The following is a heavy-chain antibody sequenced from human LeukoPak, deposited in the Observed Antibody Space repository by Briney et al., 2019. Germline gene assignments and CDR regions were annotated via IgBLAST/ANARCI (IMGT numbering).Heavy chain of an antibody. CDR3: AEYDSSGAIDY. J-gene: IGHJ4*02. CDR1: GGSFSGYY. D-gene: IGHD3-22*01. Sequence: SETLSLTCAVYGGSFSGYYWSWIRQPPGKGLEWIGEINHSGSTNYNPSLKSRVTISVDTSKNQFSLKLSSVTAADTAVYYCAEYDSSGAIDYWGQGTLVTVSS. V-gene: IGHV4-34*01. CDR2: INHSGST.